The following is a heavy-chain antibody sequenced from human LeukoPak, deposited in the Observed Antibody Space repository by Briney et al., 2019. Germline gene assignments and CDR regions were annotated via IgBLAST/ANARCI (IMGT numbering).Heavy chain of an antibody. V-gene: IGHV3-30*04. CDR3: AREWVDYLSAFDI. CDR1: GFTFSSYA. D-gene: IGHD2/OR15-2a*01. Sequence: GRSLRLSCAASGFTFSSYAMHWVRQAPGKGLEWVAVISYDGSNKYYADSVKGRFTISRDNSKNTLYLQMNSLRAEDTAVYYCAREWVDYLSAFDIWGQGTMVTVSS. CDR2: ISYDGSNK. J-gene: IGHJ3*02.